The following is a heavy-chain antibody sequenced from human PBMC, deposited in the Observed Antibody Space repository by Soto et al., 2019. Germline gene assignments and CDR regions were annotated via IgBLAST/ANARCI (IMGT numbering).Heavy chain of an antibody. V-gene: IGHV3-53*01. D-gene: IGHD2-21*02. CDR3: ARISPVTYYYYGMDV. J-gene: IGHJ6*02. CDR2: IYSGGST. Sequence: GGSLRLSCAASGFTVSSNYMSWVRQAPGKGLEWVSVIYSGGSTYYADSVKGRFTISRDNSKSTLYLQMNSLRAEDTAVYYCARISPVTYYYYGMDVWGQGTTVTVSS. CDR1: GFTVSSNY.